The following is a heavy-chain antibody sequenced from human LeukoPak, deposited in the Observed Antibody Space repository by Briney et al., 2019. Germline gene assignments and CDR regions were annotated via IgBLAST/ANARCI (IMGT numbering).Heavy chain of an antibody. J-gene: IGHJ4*02. CDR1: GFTFSIYG. Sequence: PGGSLRLSCAATGFTFSIYGMHWVRQAPGKGLEWVAVIWYDGSNKYYADSVKGRFTISRDNSKNTLYLQMNSLRAEDTAVYYCARDLGKQDDWRFYFDYWGRGTLVTVSS. CDR2: IWYDGSNK. CDR3: ARDLGKQDDWRFYFDY. D-gene: IGHD2-21*01. V-gene: IGHV3-33*01.